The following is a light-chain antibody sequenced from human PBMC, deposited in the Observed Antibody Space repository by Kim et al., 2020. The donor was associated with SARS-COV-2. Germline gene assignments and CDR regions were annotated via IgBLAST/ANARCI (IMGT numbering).Light chain of an antibody. Sequence: EIVMTQSPATLSVSPGERATLSCRASQSVSNNLAWFQQKPGQAPSLLIYGASTRATGIPARFSGSGSGTEFTLTISSLQSEDFAVYYCQHYNNWPPMYTFGQGTKLEI. CDR1: QSVSNN. CDR3: QHYNNWPPMYT. J-gene: IGKJ2*01. CDR2: GAS. V-gene: IGKV3-15*01.